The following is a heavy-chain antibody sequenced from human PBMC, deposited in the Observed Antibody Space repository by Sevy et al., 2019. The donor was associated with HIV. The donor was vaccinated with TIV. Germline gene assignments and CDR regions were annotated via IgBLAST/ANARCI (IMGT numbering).Heavy chain of an antibody. CDR1: GGSISSGGYY. Sequence: SETLSLTCTVSGGSISSGGYYWSWIRQHPGKGLEWIGYIYYSGSTYYNPSLKSRVTISVDTFKNQFSLRLSSVTAADTAVYYCASSSWKRIYGMDVWGQGTSVTVSS. J-gene: IGHJ6*02. V-gene: IGHV4-31*03. CDR3: ASSSWKRIYGMDV. CDR2: IYYSGST. D-gene: IGHD1-1*01.